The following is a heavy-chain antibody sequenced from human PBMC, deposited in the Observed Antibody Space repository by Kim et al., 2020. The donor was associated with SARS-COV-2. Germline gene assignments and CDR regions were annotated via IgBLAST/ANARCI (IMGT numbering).Heavy chain of an antibody. D-gene: IGHD3-3*01. CDR1: GGSISSYY. CDR2: IYYSGST. J-gene: IGHJ6*02. Sequence: SETLSLTCTVSGGSISSYYWSWIRQPPGKGLEWIGYIYYSGSTNYNPSLKSRVTISVDTSKNQFSLKLSSVTAADTAVYYCARAYDFWSGYGGMDVWGQGTTVTVSS. CDR3: ARAYDFWSGYGGMDV. V-gene: IGHV4-59*13.